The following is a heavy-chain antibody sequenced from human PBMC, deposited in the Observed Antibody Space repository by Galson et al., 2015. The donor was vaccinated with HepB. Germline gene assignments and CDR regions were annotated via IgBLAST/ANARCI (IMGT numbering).Heavy chain of an antibody. CDR1: GFTFSSYS. D-gene: IGHD6-13*01. CDR3: AVTLYGSSWTYYYYGMDV. CDR2: ISSSSSYI. Sequence: SLRLSCAASGFTFSSYSMNWVRQAPGKGLEWVSSISSSSSYIYYADSVKGRFTISRDNAKNSLYLQMNSLRAEDTAVYYCAVTLYGSSWTYYYYGMDVWGQGTTVTVSS. J-gene: IGHJ6*02. V-gene: IGHV3-21*01.